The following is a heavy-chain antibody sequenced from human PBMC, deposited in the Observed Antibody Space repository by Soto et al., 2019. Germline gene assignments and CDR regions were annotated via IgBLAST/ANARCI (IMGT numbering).Heavy chain of an antibody. J-gene: IGHJ6*02. Sequence: GESLKISCKGSGYDFSAYSIVWVRQMPGKGLEWMGIINPADSDPRYSPSFQGQVTLSVEKSITTAHLQWTSLKASDTAIYYCARHRVEAFGGVIDSGGETINYYRYFAMDVWGQGTTVTVSS. CDR1: GYDFSAYS. CDR3: ARHRVEAFGGVIDSGGETINYYRYFAMDV. CDR2: INPADSDP. V-gene: IGHV5-51*01. D-gene: IGHD3-16*02.